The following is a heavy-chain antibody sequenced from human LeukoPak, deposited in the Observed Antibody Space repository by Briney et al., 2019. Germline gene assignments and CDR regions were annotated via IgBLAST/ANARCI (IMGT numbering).Heavy chain of an antibody. CDR3: AKGRGLTLEFDY. CDR1: GFTFSSYA. D-gene: IGHD4-23*01. Sequence: PGGSLTLSCAASGFTFSSYAMSWVRQAPGKGLEWVSAISGSGGSTYYADSVKGRFTISRDNSKNTLYLQMNSLRAEDTAVYYCAKGRGLTLEFDYWGQGTLVTVSS. CDR2: ISGSGGST. J-gene: IGHJ4*02. V-gene: IGHV3-23*01.